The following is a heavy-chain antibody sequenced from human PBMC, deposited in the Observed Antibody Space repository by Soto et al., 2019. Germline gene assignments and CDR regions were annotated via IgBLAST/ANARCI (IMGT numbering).Heavy chain of an antibody. V-gene: IGHV4-59*01. J-gene: IGHJ3*02. Sequence: PSGTLALTVTVAGCSISGYYWSLIRQPPGKGLEWIGYIYYSGSTNYNPSLKSRVTISVDTSKNQFSLKLSSVTAADTAVYYCARDHSDSSGTYDAFDIWGQGTMVTVSS. CDR3: ARDHSDSSGTYDAFDI. CDR1: GCSISGYY. CDR2: IYYSGST. D-gene: IGHD3-22*01.